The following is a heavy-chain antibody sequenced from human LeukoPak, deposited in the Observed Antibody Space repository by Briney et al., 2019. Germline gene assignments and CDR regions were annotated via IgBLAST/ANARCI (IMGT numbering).Heavy chain of an antibody. Sequence: PSETLSLTCAVYGGSFSGYYWSWIRQPPGKGLEWIGEINHSGSTNYNPSLKSRATISVDTSKNQFSLKLSSVTAADTAVYYCARGQDVGQQLVRGYDYWGQGTLVTVSS. CDR3: ARGQDVGQQLVRGYDY. CDR2: INHSGST. CDR1: GGSFSGYY. D-gene: IGHD6-13*01. V-gene: IGHV4-34*01. J-gene: IGHJ4*02.